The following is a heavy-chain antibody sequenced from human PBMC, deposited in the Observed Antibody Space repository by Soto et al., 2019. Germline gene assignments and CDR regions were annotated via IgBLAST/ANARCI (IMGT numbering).Heavy chain of an antibody. Sequence: QVLLVQSGSEVKKPGSSVKVSCKASGGSLASNVISWVRQAPGQGLEWMGGIIPIFETPNYAQKFQGRITISADEITNTVYMELGSVRPEDTAAYFCARRACLGGGCLETYYYYYGMEVWGQGATVTVSS. J-gene: IGHJ6*02. V-gene: IGHV1-69*01. CDR2: IIPIFETP. D-gene: IGHD2-8*02. CDR3: ARRACLGGGCLETYYYYYGMEV. CDR1: GGSLASNV.